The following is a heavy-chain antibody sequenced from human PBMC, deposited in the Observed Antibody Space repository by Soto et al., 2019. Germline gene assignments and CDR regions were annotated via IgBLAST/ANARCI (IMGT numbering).Heavy chain of an antibody. Sequence: SETLSLTCTVSGGSSSSYYWSWIRQPPGKGLEWSGYIYYSGSTNYNPSLKSRVTISVDTSKNQFSLKRSAVAAADTAVYYCARSPGYCSGGSCYRHGSYGMDVWGQGTTVTVSS. J-gene: IGHJ6*02. CDR3: ARSPGYCSGGSCYRHGSYGMDV. D-gene: IGHD2-15*01. CDR1: GGSSSSYY. CDR2: IYYSGST. V-gene: IGHV4-59*01.